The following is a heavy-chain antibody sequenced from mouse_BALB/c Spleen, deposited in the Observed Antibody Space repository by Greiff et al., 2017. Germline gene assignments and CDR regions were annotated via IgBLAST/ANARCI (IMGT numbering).Heavy chain of an antibody. J-gene: IGHJ2*01. Sequence: VQLQQSGAELVRSGASVKLSCTASGFNIKDYYMHWVKQRPEQGLEWIGWIDPENGDTEYAPKFQGKATMTADTSSNTAYLQLSSLTSEDTAVYYCNAWAGTDYWGQGTTLTVSS. D-gene: IGHD4-1*01. CDR1: GFNIKDYY. V-gene: IGHV14-4*02. CDR3: NAWAGTDY. CDR2: IDPENGDT.